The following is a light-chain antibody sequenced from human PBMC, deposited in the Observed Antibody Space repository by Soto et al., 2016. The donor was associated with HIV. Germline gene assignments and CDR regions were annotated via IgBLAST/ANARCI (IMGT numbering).Light chain of an antibody. V-gene: IGLV3-21*02. CDR3: HVWDSSSDHYV. Sequence: SYELTQPPSVSVAPGETAGITCGGSSIGIKSVHWYQQKSGQAPVLVVYDKNNRPPGIPERFSGSNSGNTATLTISRVEAGDEADYYCHVWDSSSDHYVFGTGTKVTVL. CDR2: DKN. J-gene: IGLJ1*01. CDR1: SIGIKS.